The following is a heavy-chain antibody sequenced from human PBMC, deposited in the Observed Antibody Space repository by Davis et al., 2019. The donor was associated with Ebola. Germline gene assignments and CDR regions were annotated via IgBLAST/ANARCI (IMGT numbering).Heavy chain of an antibody. CDR2: IDPSDSYT. V-gene: IGHV5-10-1*01. CDR1: GYSFTSYW. CDR3: ASLTQGYSSGWPHFDY. D-gene: IGHD6-19*01. J-gene: IGHJ4*02. Sequence: GGSLRLSCKGSGYSFTSYWIGWVRQMPGKGLEWMGRIDPSDSYTNYSPSFQGHVTISADKSISTAYLQWSSLKASDTAMYYCASLTQGYSSGWPHFDYWGQGTLVTVSS.